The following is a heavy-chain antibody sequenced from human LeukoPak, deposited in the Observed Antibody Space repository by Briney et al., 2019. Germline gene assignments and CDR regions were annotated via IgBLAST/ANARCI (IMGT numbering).Heavy chain of an antibody. CDR3: ARRSTVTTYYFDY. J-gene: IGHJ4*02. D-gene: IGHD4-11*01. CDR2: IYYSGST. CDR1: GGSISSGDYY. V-gene: IGHV4-30-4*08. Sequence: SETLSLTCTVSGGSISSGDYYWSWIRQPPGKGLEWIGYIYYSGSTYYNPSLKSRVTISVDTSKNQFSLKLSSVTAADTAVYYCARRSTVTTYYFDYWGQGTLVTVSS.